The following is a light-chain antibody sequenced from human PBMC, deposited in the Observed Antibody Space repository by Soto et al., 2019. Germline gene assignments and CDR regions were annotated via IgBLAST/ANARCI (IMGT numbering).Light chain of an antibody. Sequence: QSVRTHPASVSWSPGQSITISCTGTSSDVGGYNYVSWYQQHPGKAPKLMIYEVSNRPSGVSNRFSGSKSGNTASLTISGLQAEEEADYYCSSYTSSSNIVFGTGTKVTAL. J-gene: IGLJ1*01. CDR3: SSYTSSSNIV. CDR1: SSDVGGYNY. V-gene: IGLV2-14*01. CDR2: EVS.